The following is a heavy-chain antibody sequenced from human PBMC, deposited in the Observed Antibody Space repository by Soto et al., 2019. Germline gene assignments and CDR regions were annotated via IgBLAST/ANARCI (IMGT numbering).Heavy chain of an antibody. CDR1: GGTFSSYT. V-gene: IGHV1-69*02. D-gene: IGHD2-15*01. CDR2: IIPILGIA. Sequence: SVKVSCKASGGTFSSYTISWVRQAPGQGLEWMGRIIPILGIANYAQKFQGRVTITADKSTSTAYMELSSLRSEDTAVYYCARRGYCSGGSCDAFDIWGQGTMVTVSS. CDR3: ARRGYCSGGSCDAFDI. J-gene: IGHJ3*02.